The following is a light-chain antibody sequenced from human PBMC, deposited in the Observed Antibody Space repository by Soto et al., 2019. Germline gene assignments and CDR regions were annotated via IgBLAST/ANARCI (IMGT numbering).Light chain of an antibody. V-gene: IGLV2-14*01. CDR1: SSEVGAYNY. Sequence: QSALTQPASVSGSPGQSITISCTGTSSEVGAYNYVSWYQQYPGKAPKLMIYGVTNRPSGVSNRFSGSKTGNTASLTISGLQAEDEADYYCFSHRGGDSHVFGTGTKLTVL. CDR3: FSHRGGDSHV. J-gene: IGLJ1*01. CDR2: GVT.